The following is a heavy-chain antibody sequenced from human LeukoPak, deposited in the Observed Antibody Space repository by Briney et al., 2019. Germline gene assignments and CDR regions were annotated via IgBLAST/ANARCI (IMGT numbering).Heavy chain of an antibody. Sequence: GGSLRLSCAASGFTFSSYNMNWVRQAPGKGLEWVALISYDGSRKHFADSVTGRFTISRDNPKNTLYLQMNSLRGEDTAVYYCTRDSARRDGYNFDYWGQGTLVTVSS. CDR1: GFTFSSYN. J-gene: IGHJ4*02. D-gene: IGHD5-24*01. V-gene: IGHV3-30*03. CDR2: ISYDGSRK. CDR3: TRDSARRDGYNFDY.